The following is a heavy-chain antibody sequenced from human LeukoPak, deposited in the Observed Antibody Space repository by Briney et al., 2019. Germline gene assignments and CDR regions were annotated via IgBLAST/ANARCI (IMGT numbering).Heavy chain of an antibody. V-gene: IGHV1-2*02. CDR3: ARARAWDAIYYMYV. J-gene: IGHJ6*03. CDR1: GYTFTGYH. Sequence: ASVKVSCKASGYTFTGYHMHGVRQAPGQGVEGVGWIHHNSGGKNYAQKFQGRVTMTRDTSISTAYMELRRLRSNDTDVYNWARARAWDAIYYMYVWGKGATVTVS. CDR2: IHHNSGGK. D-gene: IGHD1-26*01.